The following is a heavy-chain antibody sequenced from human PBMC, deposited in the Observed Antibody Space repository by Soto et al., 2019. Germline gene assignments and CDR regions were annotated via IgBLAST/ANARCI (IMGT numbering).Heavy chain of an antibody. D-gene: IGHD2-2*01. CDR1: GGTFSSYA. V-gene: IGHV1-69*12. J-gene: IGHJ5*02. Sequence: QVQLVQSGAEVKKPGSSVKVSCKASGGTFSSYAISWVRQAPGQGLEWMGGIIPIFGTANYAQKFQGRVTMTADESTSTAYMELSSLRSEDTAVYYCARMSGVLVPAAMNWFDPWGQGTLVTVSS. CDR2: IIPIFGTA. CDR3: ARMSGVLVPAAMNWFDP.